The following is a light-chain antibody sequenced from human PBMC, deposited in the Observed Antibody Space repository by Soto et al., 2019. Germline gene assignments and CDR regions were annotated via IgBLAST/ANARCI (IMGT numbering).Light chain of an antibody. J-gene: IGKJ1*01. CDR3: QQYNNWPPWT. CDR1: QSVSSN. CDR2: VAS. V-gene: IGKV3-15*01. Sequence: EIVMTQSPATLSVSPGERATLSCRASQSVSSNLAWYQQKPGQAPRLLIYVASTRATGIPARFSGSGSGTEFTLTISSLQSEDFAVYYCQQYNNWPPWTFGQGTKVKIK.